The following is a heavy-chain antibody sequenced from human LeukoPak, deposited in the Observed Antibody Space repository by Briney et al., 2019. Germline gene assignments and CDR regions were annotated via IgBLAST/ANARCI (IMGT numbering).Heavy chain of an antibody. CDR1: GGSFSGYY. J-gene: IGHJ3*02. V-gene: IGHV4-34*01. CDR3: ARDKGELHDAFDI. Sequence: SETLSLTCAVYGGSFSGYYWSWIRQPPGKGLEWIGEINHSGSTNYNPSLKSRVTISVDTSKNQFSLKLSSVTAADTAVYYCARDKGELHDAFDIWGQGTMVTVSS. CDR2: INHSGST. D-gene: IGHD1-26*01.